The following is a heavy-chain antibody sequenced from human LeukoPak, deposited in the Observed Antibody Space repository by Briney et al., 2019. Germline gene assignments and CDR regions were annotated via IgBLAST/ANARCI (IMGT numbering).Heavy chain of an antibody. Sequence: GASVKVSCKASGYTFTSYYMHWVRQAPGQGLEWMGIINPRGGSTSYAQKFQGRVTMTRDMSTSTVYMELSSLRSEDTAVYYCARDNELRYFDWSPTTCPCWWGRGTLVTVSS. D-gene: IGHD3-9*01. CDR1: GYTFTSYY. V-gene: IGHV1-46*01. CDR3: ARDNELRYFDWSPTTCPCW. J-gene: IGHJ4*02. CDR2: INPRGGST.